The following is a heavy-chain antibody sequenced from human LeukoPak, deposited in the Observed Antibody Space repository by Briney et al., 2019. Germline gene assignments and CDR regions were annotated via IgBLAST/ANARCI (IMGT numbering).Heavy chain of an antibody. Sequence: GASVRVSCKVSGYTLTELSMHWVRQAPGKGLEWMGGFDPEDGETIYAQKFQGRVTMTEDTSTDTAYMELSSLRSEDTAVYYCATESKWELRRTLDAFDIWGQGTMVTVSS. CDR3: ATESKWELRRTLDAFDI. D-gene: IGHD1-26*01. CDR2: FDPEDGET. J-gene: IGHJ3*02. V-gene: IGHV1-24*01. CDR1: GYTLTELS.